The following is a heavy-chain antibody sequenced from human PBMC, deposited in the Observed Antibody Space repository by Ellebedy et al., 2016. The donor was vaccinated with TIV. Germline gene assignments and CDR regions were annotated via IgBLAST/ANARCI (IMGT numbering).Heavy chain of an antibody. J-gene: IGHJ4*02. V-gene: IGHV6-1*01. CDR1: GDSVPSNSPT. CDR3: ARYNSGWKIFDY. CDR2: TYYRSKWYY. D-gene: IGHD6-19*01. Sequence: SQTLSLTCAIPGDSVPSNSPTWDWIRQSPSRGLEWLGRTYYRSKWYYEYAVSVYSRITINPDTSKNQFSLQLNSVTPEDTAVYYCARYNSGWKIFDYWGQGTLVTVSS.